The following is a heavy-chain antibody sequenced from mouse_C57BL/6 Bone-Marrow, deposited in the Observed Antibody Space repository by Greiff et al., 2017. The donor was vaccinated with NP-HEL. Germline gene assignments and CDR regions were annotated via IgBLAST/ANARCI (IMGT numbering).Heavy chain of an antibody. CDR3: SRVGDGYGAWFAY. Sequence: VQLQQSGTVLARPGASVKMSCKTSGYTFTSYWMHWVKQRPGQGLEWIGAIYPGNSDTSYNQKFKGKAKLTAVTSASTAYMELSSLTNADSAVYFCSRVGDGYGAWFAYWGQGTLVTVSA. CDR1: GYTFTSYW. J-gene: IGHJ3*01. V-gene: IGHV1-5*01. D-gene: IGHD2-2*01. CDR2: IYPGNSDT.